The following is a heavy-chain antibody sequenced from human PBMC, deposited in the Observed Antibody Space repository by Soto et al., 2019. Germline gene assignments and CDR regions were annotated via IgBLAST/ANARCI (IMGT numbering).Heavy chain of an antibody. Sequence: QVQLQESGPGVVKPSETLSLTCTVSGDSISDYYWNWIRQPPGRGLEWFGYGHYTGNCHYNPSLKSRVTISVAISKNQVSLKPHSATAAATAVYYCARDTDLSAACWLDHWGQGTLVTVSS. V-gene: IGHV4-59*01. CDR2: GHYTGNC. D-gene: IGHD3-16*02. CDR1: GDSISDYY. J-gene: IGHJ5*02. CDR3: ARDTDLSAACWLDH.